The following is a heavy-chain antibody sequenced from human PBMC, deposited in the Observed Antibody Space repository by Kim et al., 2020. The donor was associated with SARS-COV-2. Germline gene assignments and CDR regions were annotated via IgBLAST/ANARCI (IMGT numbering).Heavy chain of an antibody. CDR1: VGSFSGYF. Sequence: SETLSLTCAVYVGSFSGYFWTWIRQVPGKGLEWIGETDPSGDTRYNPSLQSRVSLSVDTSKNQFSLKLISVTSAYTAVYYCARQGSGSGTPCALHIWGPG. CDR2: TDPSGDT. CDR3: ARQGSGSGTPCALHI. D-gene: IGHD3-10*01. V-gene: IGHV4-34*01. J-gene: IGHJ3*02.